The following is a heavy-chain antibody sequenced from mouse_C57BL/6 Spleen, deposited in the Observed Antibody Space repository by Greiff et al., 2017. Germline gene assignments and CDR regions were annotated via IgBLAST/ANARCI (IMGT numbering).Heavy chain of an antibody. V-gene: IGHV1-52*01. Sequence: VQLQQPGAELVRPGSSVKLSCKASGYTFTSYWMHWVKQRPIQGLEWIGNIDPSDSETHYNQKFKDKATLTVDKSSSTAYMQLSSLTSEDSAVYYCAALRGNYAMDYWGQGTSVTVSS. CDR3: AALRGNYAMDY. D-gene: IGHD1-1*01. CDR2: IDPSDSET. CDR1: GYTFTSYW. J-gene: IGHJ4*01.